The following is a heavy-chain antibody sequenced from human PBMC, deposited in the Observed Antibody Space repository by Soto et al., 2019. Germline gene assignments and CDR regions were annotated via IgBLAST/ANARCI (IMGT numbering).Heavy chain of an antibody. CDR3: ARRLAPSVSALGY. CDR1: GLTLSSSS. Sequence: GWLRRAGSVSGLTLSSSSVHWVRQAPGKGLEWVAVISENGDRQYSTDSVRGRFLVSRDTFNNTIYLQMNSLRPEDTGEYFCARRLAPSVSALGYWGQGAPVTVSS. J-gene: IGHJ4*02. D-gene: IGHD1-26*01. V-gene: IGHV3-30-3*01. CDR2: ISENGDRQ.